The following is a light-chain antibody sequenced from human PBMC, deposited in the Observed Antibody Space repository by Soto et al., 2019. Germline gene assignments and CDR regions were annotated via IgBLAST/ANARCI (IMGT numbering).Light chain of an antibody. CDR1: QSVSRW. CDR3: QQFNSYVWT. V-gene: IGKV1-5*01. J-gene: IGKJ1*01. CDR2: EAS. Sequence: DIQMTQSPSTLSASVGDTVTITCRASQSVSRWLDWYQQKPGKAPRLLIYEASNLESGVPIRFSGSGSGTEFTLTITSLQPADSATYYCQQFNSYVWTFGQGTRVEI.